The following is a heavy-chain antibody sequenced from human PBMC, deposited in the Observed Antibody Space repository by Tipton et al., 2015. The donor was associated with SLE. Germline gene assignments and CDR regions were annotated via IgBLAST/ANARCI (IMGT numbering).Heavy chain of an antibody. V-gene: IGHV4-59*01. CDR1: GGSISGYY. CDR3: ARDRNGGAGFDY. D-gene: IGHD2-8*01. J-gene: IGHJ4*02. Sequence: LRLSCTVSGGSISGYYWSWIRQPPGRGPQWIGYIYYSGSTNYNPSLKSRVAISVDTSKNQFSLKLTSVTAADTAVYYCARDRNGGAGFDYWGQGTLVTVSS. CDR2: IYYSGST.